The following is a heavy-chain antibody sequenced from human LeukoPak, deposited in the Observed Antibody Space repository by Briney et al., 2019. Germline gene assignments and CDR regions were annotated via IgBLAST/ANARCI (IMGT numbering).Heavy chain of an antibody. J-gene: IGHJ4*02. CDR1: GYTFTDYY. Sequence: ASVKVSCKASGYTFTDYYLHWVRQAPGLGLQWMGWINSNSAGTNYAQKFQGRVTLTRDTSINTAYMELGSLTSDDTAIYYCARMSAGGTVIDNWGQGTLVTVSS. CDR2: INSNSAGT. V-gene: IGHV1-2*02. CDR3: ARMSAGGTVIDN. D-gene: IGHD6-13*01.